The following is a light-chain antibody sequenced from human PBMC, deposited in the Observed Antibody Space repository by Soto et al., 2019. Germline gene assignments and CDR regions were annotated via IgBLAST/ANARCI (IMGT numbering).Light chain of an antibody. J-gene: IGKJ1*01. Sequence: EIVMTQSPATLSVSPGERATLSCRASQSVSSNLAWYQQKPGQAPRLLIYGASTRATGIPARFSGSGSGTEFTLTISSLQSEDFAVYYCQQYYKSPWTFGQGTKVDIK. CDR2: GAS. CDR3: QQYYKSPWT. V-gene: IGKV3-15*01. CDR1: QSVSSN.